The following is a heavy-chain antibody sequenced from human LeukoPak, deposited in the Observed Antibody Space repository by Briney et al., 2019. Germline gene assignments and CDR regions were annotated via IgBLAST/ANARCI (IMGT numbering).Heavy chain of an antibody. D-gene: IGHD1-1*01. CDR1: GFTFSTYW. J-gene: IGHJ4*02. V-gene: IGHV3-74*01. Sequence: GGSLRLSCAASGFTFSTYWMHWVRQTPGKGLVWVSRINSDGSSTNYADSVKGRFTISRDNAKNSLYLQMNSLRAEDTAVYYCARDQDWNDRGGLDYWGQGTLVTVSS. CDR2: INSDGSST. CDR3: ARDQDWNDRGGLDY.